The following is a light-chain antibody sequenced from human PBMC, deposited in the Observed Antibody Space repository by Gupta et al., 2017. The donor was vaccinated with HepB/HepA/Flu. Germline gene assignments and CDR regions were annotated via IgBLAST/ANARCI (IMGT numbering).Light chain of an antibody. CDR2: EVN. Sequence: QSALTQPPSAFGSPGQSVTFPCTGTSSDVGAYNYVTWYQQHPGKAPKLMIYEVNKRPSGVPDRFSGSKSGNTASLTVSGLQAEDEADYYCSSYAGSNNLVFGGGTKLTVL. V-gene: IGLV2-8*01. CDR3: SSYAGSNNLV. J-gene: IGLJ2*01. CDR1: SSDVGAYNY.